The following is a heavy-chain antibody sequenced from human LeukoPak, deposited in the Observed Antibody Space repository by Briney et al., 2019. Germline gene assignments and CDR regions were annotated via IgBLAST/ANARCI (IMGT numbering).Heavy chain of an antibody. CDR2: IYTSGST. V-gene: IGHV4-59*10. CDR3: ARGAYYYGSGKIFGY. D-gene: IGHD3-10*01. J-gene: IGHJ4*02. Sequence: SETLSLTCAVYGGSFSGYYWSWIRQPPGKGLEWIGRIYTSGSTNYNPSLKSRVTMSVDTSKNQFSLKLSSVTAADTAVYYCARGAYYYGSGKIFGYWGQGTLVTVSS. CDR1: GGSFSGYY.